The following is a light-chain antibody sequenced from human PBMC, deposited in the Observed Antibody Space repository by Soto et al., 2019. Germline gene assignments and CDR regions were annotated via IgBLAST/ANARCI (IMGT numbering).Light chain of an antibody. CDR1: SGSIASNF. J-gene: IGLJ3*02. V-gene: IGLV6-57*03. CDR2: GDN. Sequence: NFMLTQPHSVSESPGKTVTISCTRSSGSIASNFVQWYQQRPGSAPNTVIYGDNQRPSGVPDRFSGSIDSSSNSASLTISGLKTEDEADYFCQSYDRSPSWVFGGATKLTLL. CDR3: QSYDRSPSWV.